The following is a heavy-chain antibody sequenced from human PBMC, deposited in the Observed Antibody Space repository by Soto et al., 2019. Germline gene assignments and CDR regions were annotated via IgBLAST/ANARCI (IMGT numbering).Heavy chain of an antibody. J-gene: IGHJ1*01. D-gene: IGHD2-2*01. V-gene: IGHV3-30*18. CDR1: GFTFSSYG. CDR3: AKIAGYCSKANSLGYFQH. CDR2: ISYDGSNK. Sequence: QVQLVESGGGVVQPGRSLRLSCAASGFTFSSYGMHWVCQAPGKGLEWVAVISYDGSNKYYADSVKVPFTISRDNSKSTLYLPMNCLIAEDTAVYYCAKIAGYCSKANSLGYFQHWGRGTLVTVSS.